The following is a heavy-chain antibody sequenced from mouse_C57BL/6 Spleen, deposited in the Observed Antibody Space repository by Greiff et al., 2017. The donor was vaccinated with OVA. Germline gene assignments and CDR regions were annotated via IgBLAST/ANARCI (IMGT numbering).Heavy chain of an antibody. CDR1: GYTFTSYW. V-gene: IGHV1-50*01. CDR2: IDPSDSYT. D-gene: IGHD2-4*01. Sequence: VQLQQPGAELVKPGASVKLSCKASGYTFTSYWMQWVKQRPGQGLEWIGEIDPSDSYTNYNQKFKGKATLTVDTSSSTAYMQLSSLTSEDSAVYYCARYYDYDGYFDVWGTGTTVTVSS. CDR3: ARYYDYDGYFDV. J-gene: IGHJ1*03.